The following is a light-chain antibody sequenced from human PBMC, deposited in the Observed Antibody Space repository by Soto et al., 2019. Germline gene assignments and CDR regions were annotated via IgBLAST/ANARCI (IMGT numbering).Light chain of an antibody. V-gene: IGLV1-44*01. Sequence: QSVLTQPPSASGTPGQMVTISCSGSSSSIGGNTVNWYQQLPGTAPKLLIYSDDQRPSGVPARFSGSKSGTSASLAISGLQSEDEADYYCAACDDSLIGPSYVFGTGTKLTVL. CDR1: SSSIGGNT. CDR2: SDD. J-gene: IGLJ1*01. CDR3: AACDDSLIGPSYV.